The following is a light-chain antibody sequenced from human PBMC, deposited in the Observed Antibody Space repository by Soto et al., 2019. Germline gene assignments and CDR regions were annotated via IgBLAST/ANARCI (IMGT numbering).Light chain of an antibody. V-gene: IGKV3-20*01. J-gene: IGKJ1*01. CDR2: GAS. Sequence: EIVLTHPPGTLSLSPGESAPLSCRAGPIVSSSYLAWYQQKPGQAPRLLIYGASSRATGIPDRFSGSGSGTDFTLTISRLEPEDFAVYYCQQYGSSPGTFGQGTKVDIK. CDR3: QQYGSSPGT. CDR1: PIVSSSY.